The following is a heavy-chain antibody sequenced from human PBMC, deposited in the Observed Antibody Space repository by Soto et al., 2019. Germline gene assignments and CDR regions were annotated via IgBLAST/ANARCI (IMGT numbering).Heavy chain of an antibody. CDR3: ARDPVGLNYDDSSGYSDY. J-gene: IGHJ4*02. CDR1: GGTFSSYA. CDR2: IIPIFGTA. D-gene: IGHD3-22*01. V-gene: IGHV1-69*06. Sequence: GASVKVSCKASGGTFSSYAISWVRQAPGQGLEWMGGIIPIFGTANYAQKFQGRVTITADKSTSTAYMELSSLRSEDTAVYYCARDPVGLNYDDSSGYSDYWGQGTMGTVSA.